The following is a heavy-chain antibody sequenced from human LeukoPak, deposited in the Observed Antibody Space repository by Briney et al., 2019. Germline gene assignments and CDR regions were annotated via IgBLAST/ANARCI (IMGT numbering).Heavy chain of an antibody. Sequence: SETLSLTCTVSGGSISSSSYYWGWIRQPPGKGLEWIGEINHSGSTNYNPSLKSRVTISVDTPKNQFSLKLSSVTAADTAVYYCARGPRASGSYYVPTRFQHWGQGTLVTVSS. CDR2: INHSGST. CDR1: GGSISSSSYY. V-gene: IGHV4-39*07. D-gene: IGHD1-26*01. J-gene: IGHJ1*01. CDR3: ARGPRASGSYYVPTRFQH.